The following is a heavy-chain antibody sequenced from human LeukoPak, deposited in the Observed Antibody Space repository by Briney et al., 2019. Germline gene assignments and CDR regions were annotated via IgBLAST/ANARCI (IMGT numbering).Heavy chain of an antibody. CDR1: GYTFTGYY. J-gene: IGHJ3*02. CDR3: ARDLLIISAFDI. CDR2: INPNSGGT. D-gene: IGHD3-10*01. V-gene: IGHV1-2*02. Sequence: ASVKVSCKASGYTFTGYYMHWVRQAPGQGLEWMGWINPNSGGTNYAQKFQGRVTMTRDTSISTAYMELSRLRSDDTAVYYCARDLLIISAFDIWGQGTMVTVSS.